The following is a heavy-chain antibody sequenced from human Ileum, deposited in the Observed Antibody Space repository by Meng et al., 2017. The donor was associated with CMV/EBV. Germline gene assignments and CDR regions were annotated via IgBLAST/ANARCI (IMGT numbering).Heavy chain of an antibody. CDR2: ISPDASVK. CDR3: GRGDPDY. Sequence: GGSLRLSCVSSGLNFRNNWMSWVRQAPGKGLEWVANISPDASVKYYMDSVRGRFTISRDNAKNSLYLQMHSLRAEDTAMYYCGRGDPDYWGQGTLVTVSS. CDR1: GLNFRNNW. V-gene: IGHV3-7*01. J-gene: IGHJ4*02.